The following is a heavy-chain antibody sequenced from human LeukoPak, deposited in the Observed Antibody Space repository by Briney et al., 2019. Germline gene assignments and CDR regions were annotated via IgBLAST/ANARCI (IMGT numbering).Heavy chain of an antibody. J-gene: IGHJ5*02. Sequence: GESLKISCKGSGYSFTSYWISWVRQMSGKGLEWMGRIDPSDSYTNYSPSFQGHVTISADKSISTAYLQWSSLKASDTAMYYCARQVAGLNWFDPWGQGTLVTVSS. V-gene: IGHV5-10-1*01. D-gene: IGHD6-19*01. CDR3: ARQVAGLNWFDP. CDR1: GYSFTSYW. CDR2: IDPSDSYT.